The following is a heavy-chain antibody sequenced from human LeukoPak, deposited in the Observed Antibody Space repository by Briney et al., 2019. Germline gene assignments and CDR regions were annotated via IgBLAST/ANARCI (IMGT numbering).Heavy chain of an antibody. Sequence: GESLKISCQVSGYIFTHYWIGWVRQMPGRGLESMGIIYPADSDTTYSTSFQGQVTISADKSIDTVYLQWSSLKASDTAMYYCARQSRDGSKTRGYFFDHWGQGTLVTVSS. CDR1: GYIFTHYW. CDR3: ARQSRDGSKTRGYFFDH. D-gene: IGHD3-10*01. J-gene: IGHJ5*02. V-gene: IGHV5-51*01. CDR2: IYPADSDT.